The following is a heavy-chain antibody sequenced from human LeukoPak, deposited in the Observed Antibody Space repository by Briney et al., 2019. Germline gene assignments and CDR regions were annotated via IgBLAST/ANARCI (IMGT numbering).Heavy chain of an antibody. CDR3: ARDLTTFVAFDI. CDR2: ISSSSRYI. D-gene: IGHD4/OR15-4a*01. J-gene: IGHJ3*02. V-gene: IGHV3-21*01. Sequence: PGGSLRLSCAASGFTFSSYSINWVRQAPGKGLEWVSSISSSSRYIFYADSVKARFTISRDNAKNSLYLQMSSLRAEDTAVYYCARDLTTFVAFDIWGQGTMVTVSS. CDR1: GFTFSSYS.